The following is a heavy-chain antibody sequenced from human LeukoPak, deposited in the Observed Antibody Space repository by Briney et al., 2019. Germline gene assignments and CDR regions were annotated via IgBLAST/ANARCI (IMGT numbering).Heavy chain of an antibody. V-gene: IGHV5-51*01. CDR2: IYPGDSDT. J-gene: IGHJ4*02. D-gene: IGHD1-26*01. CDR1: GYSFTTYW. Sequence: GESLKISCKGSGYSFTTYWIGWVRQMPGKGLEWMGIIYPGDSDTRYSPSFQGQITFSADKSISTAYLQWNSLKASDTAMYYCATQSRGVVGDFDYWGQGTLVTVSS. CDR3: ATQSRGVVGDFDY.